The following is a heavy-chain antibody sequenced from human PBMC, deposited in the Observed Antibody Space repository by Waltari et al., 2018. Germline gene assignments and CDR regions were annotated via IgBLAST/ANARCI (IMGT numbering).Heavy chain of an antibody. Sequence: EVQVVESGGGLVQPGGSLRLSCVASGFTFSNYEMNWVRQAPGKGLEWVSYISNSGSTTYYADSVKGRFTISRDNAKNSMYLEMDSLRAKDTAVYYCARPSTEYYYYYYYMDVWGKGTTVTVS. V-gene: IGHV3-48*03. CDR3: ARPSTEYYYYYYYMDV. CDR1: GFTFSNYE. CDR2: ISNSGSTT. J-gene: IGHJ6*03.